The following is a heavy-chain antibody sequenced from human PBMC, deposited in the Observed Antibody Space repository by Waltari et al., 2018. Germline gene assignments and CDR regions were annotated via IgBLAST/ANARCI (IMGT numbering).Heavy chain of an antibody. V-gene: IGHV1-2*02. D-gene: IGHD3-3*01. CDR3: ARVWGTFWSGYHP. CDR1: GYTFTGYY. J-gene: IGHJ5*02. Sequence: QVQLVQSGAEVKKPGASVKVSCKASGYTFTGYYMHWVRQAPGQGLEWMGWINPNSGGTNYAQKFQGRVTMTRDTSISTAYMGLSRLGSDDTAVYYCARVWGTFWSGYHPWGQGTLVTVSS. CDR2: INPNSGGT.